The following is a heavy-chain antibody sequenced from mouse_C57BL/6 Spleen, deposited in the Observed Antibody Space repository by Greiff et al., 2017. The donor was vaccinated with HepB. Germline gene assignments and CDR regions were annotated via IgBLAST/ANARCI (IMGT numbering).Heavy chain of an antibody. Sequence: QVQLKESGPGLVQPSQSLSITCTVSGFSLTSYGVHWVRQSPGKGLEWLGVIWSGGSTDYNAAFISRLSISKDNSKSQVFFKMNSLQADDTAIYYFARNFIYYGNYVWYFDVWGTGTPVTVSS. CDR1: GFSLTSYG. J-gene: IGHJ1*03. D-gene: IGHD2-1*01. V-gene: IGHV2-2*01. CDR3: ARNFIYYGNYVWYFDV. CDR2: IWSGGST.